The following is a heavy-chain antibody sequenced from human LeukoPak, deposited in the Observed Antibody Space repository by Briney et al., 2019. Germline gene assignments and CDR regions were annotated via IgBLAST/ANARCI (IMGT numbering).Heavy chain of an antibody. CDR1: GFTVSSNY. D-gene: IGHD3-22*01. Sequence: GGSLRLSCAASGFTVSSNYMSWVRQAPGKGLEWVSVIYSGDSTYYADSVKGRFTISRDNSKNTLYLQMNNLRAEDTAVYYCAREYYYDSSGPLGSDYWGQGTLVTVSS. CDR2: IYSGDST. CDR3: AREYYYDSSGPLGSDY. J-gene: IGHJ4*02. V-gene: IGHV3-66*01.